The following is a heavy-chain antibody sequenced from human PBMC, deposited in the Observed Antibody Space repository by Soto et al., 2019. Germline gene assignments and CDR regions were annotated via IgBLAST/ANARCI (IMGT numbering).Heavy chain of an antibody. Sequence: PTLVNPTQTLTLTCTFSGFSLSTSGVGVGWIRQPPGKALEWLALIYWDDDKRYSPSLKSRLTITKDTSKNQVVLTMTNMDPVDTATYYCAHRGVKCSSTSCYGYYFDYWGQGTLVTVSS. CDR1: GFSLSTSGVG. V-gene: IGHV2-5*02. J-gene: IGHJ4*02. CDR2: IYWDDDK. D-gene: IGHD2-2*01. CDR3: AHRGVKCSSTSCYGYYFDY.